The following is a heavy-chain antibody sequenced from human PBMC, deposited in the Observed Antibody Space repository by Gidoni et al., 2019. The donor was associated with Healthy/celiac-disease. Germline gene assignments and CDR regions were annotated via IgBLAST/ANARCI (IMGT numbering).Heavy chain of an antibody. V-gene: IGHV3-21*01. Sequence: EVQLVESGGGLVKPGGSLRLSCAASGFTFSSYSMNWVRQAPGKGLEWVSSISSSSSYIYYADSVKGRFTISRDNAKNSLYLQMNSLRAEDTAVYYCARDMDPDTAMVPYYYGMDVWGQGTTVTVSS. CDR3: ARDMDPDTAMVPYYYGMDV. D-gene: IGHD5-18*01. J-gene: IGHJ6*02. CDR2: ISSSSSYI. CDR1: GFTFSSYS.